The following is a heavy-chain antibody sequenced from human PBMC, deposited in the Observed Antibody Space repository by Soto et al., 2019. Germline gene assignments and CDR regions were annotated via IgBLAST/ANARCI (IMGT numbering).Heavy chain of an antibody. Sequence: QITLKESGPTLVKPTQTLTLTCTFSGFSLSTSGVGVGWIRQPPGKALEWLALIYWDDDKRYSPSLKSRLTITQDTPKNQVVLTITNMEPVDTATDYCAHRRGYCSGGSCYSIWFDPWGQGTLVTVSS. J-gene: IGHJ5*02. V-gene: IGHV2-5*02. CDR2: IYWDDDK. D-gene: IGHD2-15*01. CDR1: GFSLSTSGVG. CDR3: AHRRGYCSGGSCYSIWFDP.